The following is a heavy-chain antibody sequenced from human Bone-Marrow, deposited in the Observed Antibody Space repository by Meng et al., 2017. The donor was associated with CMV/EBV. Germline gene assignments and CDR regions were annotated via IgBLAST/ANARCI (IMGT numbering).Heavy chain of an antibody. CDR2: IGSKGDTT. J-gene: IGHJ4*02. D-gene: IGHD6-19*01. V-gene: IGHV3-23*01. Sequence: EVQLLESGGGLVQPGGSLRLSCAASGFTFSTYAMAWVRQAPGQGLEWVSCIGSKGDTTQYADSVKGRFVISRDISKDTVFLQMNSLRAEDTAVYYCAKVSSGRWFFDYWGQGTLVTVSS. CDR1: GFTFSTYA. CDR3: AKVSSGRWFFDY.